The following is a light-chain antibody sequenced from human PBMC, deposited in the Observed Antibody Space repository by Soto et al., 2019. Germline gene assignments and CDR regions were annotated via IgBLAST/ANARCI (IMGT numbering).Light chain of an antibody. CDR1: SSDVGAYNF. CDR2: EVR. CDR3: SSYRSSTTFV. Sequence: QSVLTQPASVSGSPGQSITISCTGTSSDVGAYNFVSWYQQYPGKAPKVIIFEVRKRPSGVSNRFSGSKSGDTASLTISGLQAEDEADYYCSSYRSSTTFVLGTGTKVTVL. V-gene: IGLV2-14*01. J-gene: IGLJ1*01.